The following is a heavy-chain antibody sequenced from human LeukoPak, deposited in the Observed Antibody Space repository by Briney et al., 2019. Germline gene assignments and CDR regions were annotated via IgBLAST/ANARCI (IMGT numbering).Heavy chain of an antibody. CDR2: IIPIFGTA. Sequence: ASVKVSCKASGGTFISYAISWVRQAPGQGLEWMGGIIPIFGTANYAQKFQGRVTITADESTSTAYMELSSLRSEDTAVYYCASGVVEPELHNYYYYYGMDVWGQGTTVTVSS. CDR1: GGTFISYA. CDR3: ASGVVEPELHNYYYYYGMDV. D-gene: IGHD2-2*01. J-gene: IGHJ6*02. V-gene: IGHV1-69*13.